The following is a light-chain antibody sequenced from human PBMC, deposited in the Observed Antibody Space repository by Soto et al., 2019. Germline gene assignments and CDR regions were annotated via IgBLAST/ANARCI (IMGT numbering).Light chain of an antibody. V-gene: IGLV2-14*01. J-gene: IGLJ1*01. CDR3: SSFRSGTTL. CDR2: EVS. Sequence: QSVLTQPASVSGSPGQSMTIACTGTSSDIGGYNFVSWYHQHPGKAPKLMIYEVSNRPSGVSDRFSGSKSGNTASLTISGLQAEDEADYYCSSFRSGTTLFGTGTKVTGL. CDR1: SSDIGGYNF.